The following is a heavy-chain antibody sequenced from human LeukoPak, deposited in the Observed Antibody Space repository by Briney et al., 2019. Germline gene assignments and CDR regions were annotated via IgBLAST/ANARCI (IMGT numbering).Heavy chain of an antibody. CDR2: IRSKPNNYAT. D-gene: IGHD3-10*01. CDR1: GFTFSGSA. CDR3: TTDRRFGEYYFDY. J-gene: IGHJ4*02. Sequence: GGSLKLSCAASGFTFSGSAMHWVRQASGKGLEWVGRIRSKPNNYATEYAASVKGRFTISRDDSKNTLYLQMNSLKTEDTAVYYCTTDRRFGEYYFDYWGQGTLVTVSS. V-gene: IGHV3-73*01.